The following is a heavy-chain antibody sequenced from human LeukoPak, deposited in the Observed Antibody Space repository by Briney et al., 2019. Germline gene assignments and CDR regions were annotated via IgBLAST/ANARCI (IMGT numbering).Heavy chain of an antibody. CDR1: GYSFAIYW. D-gene: IGHD5-24*01. J-gene: IGHJ4*02. Sequence: GESLKISCKGSGYSFAIYWIGWVRQVPGKGLEWMGIIYPGDSDTRYSPSFQGQVTISADKSIGIAYLQWSSLKASDTAMYYCARREMATQTPFEYWGQGTLVTVSS. CDR2: IYPGDSDT. CDR3: ARREMATQTPFEY. V-gene: IGHV5-51*01.